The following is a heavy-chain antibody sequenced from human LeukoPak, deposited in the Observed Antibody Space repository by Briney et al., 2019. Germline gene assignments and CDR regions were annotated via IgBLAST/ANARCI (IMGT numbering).Heavy chain of an antibody. V-gene: IGHV4-59*01. J-gene: IGHJ4*02. D-gene: IGHD1-26*01. CDR2: IHYSGST. CDR3: ARDIREVGESHYFDY. CDR1: GIPITTYY. Sequence: PSETLSLTCTVSGIPITTYYWSWIRQPPGNGLEWLGLIHYSGSTTYNPSLKSRVTISVDTSKNQFFLHLSSVTAADTAVYYCARDIREVGESHYFDYWGQGTLVTVTS.